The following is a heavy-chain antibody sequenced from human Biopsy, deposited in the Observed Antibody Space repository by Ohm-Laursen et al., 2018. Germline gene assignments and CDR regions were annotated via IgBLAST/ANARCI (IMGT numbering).Heavy chain of an antibody. CDR1: GFTFSDYY. CDR2: ISSSSTI. CDR3: ATAIDRRFDY. Sequence: LSLTCAASGFTFSDYYMSWIRQAPGKGLEFISYISSSSTISYADSVKGRFTISRDNAKKSLYLQLNSLRAEDTAVYYCATAIDRRFDYWGQGTLVTVSS. J-gene: IGHJ4*02. D-gene: IGHD3-22*01. V-gene: IGHV3-11*01.